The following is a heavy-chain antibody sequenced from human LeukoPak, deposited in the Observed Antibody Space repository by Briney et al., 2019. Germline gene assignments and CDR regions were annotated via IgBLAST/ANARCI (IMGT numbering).Heavy chain of an antibody. Sequence: GGSLRLSCAASGFTFSSYGMHWVRQAPGKGLEWAAFIRYDGSNKYYADSVKGRFTISRDNSKNTLYLQMNSLRAEDTAVYYCAKLGGSDFDYWGQGTLVTVSS. CDR3: AKLGGSDFDY. V-gene: IGHV3-30*02. J-gene: IGHJ4*02. D-gene: IGHD1-26*01. CDR2: IRYDGSNK. CDR1: GFTFSSYG.